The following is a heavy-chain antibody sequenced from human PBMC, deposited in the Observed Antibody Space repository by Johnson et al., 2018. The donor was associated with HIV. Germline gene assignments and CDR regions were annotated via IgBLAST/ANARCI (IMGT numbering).Heavy chain of an antibody. J-gene: IGHJ3*02. V-gene: IGHV3-53*01. D-gene: IGHD2-8*02. Sequence: VQLVESGGGLIQPGESLRLSCAASGFTVSTYHMSWVRQAPGKGLEWVSVIYDGGRTYYGDSVKGRFTISGDTSKNTLHLEMNSLRAEDTAMYYCARDRNIVLAMGGPDAFDIWGQGTMVNVSS. CDR3: ARDRNIVLAMGGPDAFDI. CDR2: IYDGGRT. CDR1: GFTVSTYH.